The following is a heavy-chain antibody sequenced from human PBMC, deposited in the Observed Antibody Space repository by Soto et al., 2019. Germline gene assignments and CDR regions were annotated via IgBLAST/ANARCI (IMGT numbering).Heavy chain of an antibody. CDR3: AKMPAYRSDY. J-gene: IGHJ4*02. D-gene: IGHD1-26*01. V-gene: IGHV3-23*01. Sequence: GGSLRLSCDVSGFTFSTYTMSWVRQAPGKGLECVSSISGSGSATYYADSVKGRFTISRDNSKNTLYLQMNSLGAEDTAVYYCAKMPAYRSDYWGQGTLVTVSS. CDR1: GFTFSTYT. CDR2: ISGSGSAT.